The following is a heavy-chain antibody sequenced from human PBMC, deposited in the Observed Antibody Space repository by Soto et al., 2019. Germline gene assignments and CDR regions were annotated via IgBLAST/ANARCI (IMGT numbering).Heavy chain of an antibody. CDR1: GGSIASGSYY. J-gene: IGHJ6*02. Sequence: QLLESGPGLLKPSETLSLTCTVSGGSIASGSYYWDWIRQAPGKGLEWIGSGLHSGSTYYNPSLKSRVTIFVDTSQNKFSMTRSPVSAAHTAVYPCVRVWVGQIWNNYERLGAMDLWGQGTTVIVSS. CDR2: GLHSGST. V-gene: IGHV4-39*02. D-gene: IGHD3-16*01. CDR3: VRVWVGQIWNNYERLGAMDL.